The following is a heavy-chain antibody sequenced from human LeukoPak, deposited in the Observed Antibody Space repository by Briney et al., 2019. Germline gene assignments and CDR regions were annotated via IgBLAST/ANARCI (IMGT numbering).Heavy chain of an antibody. CDR2: IRYDGSNK. CDR1: GFTFSSYG. V-gene: IGHV3-30*02. CDR3: ARLISNYYDSSGRFDY. J-gene: IGHJ4*02. Sequence: GGSLRLSCAASGFTFSSYGMHWVRQAPGKGLWWVAFIRYDGSNKYYADSVKGRLTISRDNSKNTLYLQMNSLRAEDTAVYYCARLISNYYDSSGRFDYWGQGTLVTVSS. D-gene: IGHD3-22*01.